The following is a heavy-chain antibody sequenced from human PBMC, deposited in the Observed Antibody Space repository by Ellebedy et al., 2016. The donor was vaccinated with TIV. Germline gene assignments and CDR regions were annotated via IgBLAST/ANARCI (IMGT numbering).Heavy chain of an antibody. D-gene: IGHD5-18*01. CDR2: ISGSGGTT. J-gene: IGHJ4*02. CDR3: AKDRTAGDGYWVFDN. V-gene: IGHV3-23*01. Sequence: PGGSLRLSCAASGFTFSSSAMSWVRQAPGKGLEWISAISGSGGTTKYADSVKGRFTISRDNSKNTVDLQMKSLRDEDTAVYFCAKDRTAGDGYWVFDNWGQGTLVSVSS. CDR1: GFTFSSSA.